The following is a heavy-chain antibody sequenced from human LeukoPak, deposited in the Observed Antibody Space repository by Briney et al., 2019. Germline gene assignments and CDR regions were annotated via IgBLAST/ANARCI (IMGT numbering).Heavy chain of an antibody. D-gene: IGHD3-16*01. CDR3: ARASLRLGEFDY. Sequence: ASVKVSCKASGYTFTGYYMHWVRQAPGQGLEWMGWINPNSGGTNYAQKFQGRVTMTRDTSISTAYMELSRLRSDDTAVYYCARASLRLGEFDYWGQGTLVTASS. CDR2: INPNSGGT. CDR1: GYTFTGYY. V-gene: IGHV1-2*02. J-gene: IGHJ4*02.